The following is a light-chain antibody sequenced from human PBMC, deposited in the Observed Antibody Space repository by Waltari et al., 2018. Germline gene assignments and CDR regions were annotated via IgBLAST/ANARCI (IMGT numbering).Light chain of an antibody. J-gene: IGLJ2*01. V-gene: IGLV2-14*03. CDR2: DVS. CDR1: GSDVASYVY. Sequence: QSALTQPASVSGSPGPSITISCTGTGSDVASYVYVSWYQQHPGKGPKLMIFDVSNRPSGVSNRFSGSKSGNTASLTISGLQAEDEGDYYCSSYTSSGTVIFGGGTKLTVL. CDR3: SSYTSSGTVI.